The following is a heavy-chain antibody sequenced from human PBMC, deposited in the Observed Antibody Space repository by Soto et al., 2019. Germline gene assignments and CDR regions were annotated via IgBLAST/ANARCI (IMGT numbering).Heavy chain of an antibody. Sequence: ASVKVSCKASGGTFSSYAISWVRQAPGQGLEWMGGIIPIFGTANYAQKFQGRVTITADESTSTVYMELSSLRSEDTAVYYCASDVPPYDSTGYYDDWFDPWGQRTLVTVYS. J-gene: IGHJ5*02. CDR2: IIPIFGTA. CDR3: ASDVPPYDSTGYYDDWFDP. CDR1: GGTFSSYA. V-gene: IGHV1-69*13. D-gene: IGHD3-22*01.